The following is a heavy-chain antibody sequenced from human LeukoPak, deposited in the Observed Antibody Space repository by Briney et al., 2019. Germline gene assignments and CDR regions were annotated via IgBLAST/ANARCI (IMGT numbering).Heavy chain of an antibody. CDR3: ARDLGQYYDTSNNWSDP. CDR1: GFTFSSYG. D-gene: IGHD3-22*01. V-gene: IGHV3-23*01. Sequence: GGSLRLSCAASGFTFSSYGMSWVRQAPGKGLEWVSAISGSGGSTYYADSVKGRFTISRDNSKNTLNLQMNSLRAEDAAVYYCARDLGQYYDTSNNWSDPWGQGPLVTVSS. CDR2: ISGSGGST. J-gene: IGHJ5*02.